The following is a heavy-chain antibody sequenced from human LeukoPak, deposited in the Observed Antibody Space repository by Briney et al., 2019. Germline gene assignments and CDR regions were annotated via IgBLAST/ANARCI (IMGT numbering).Heavy chain of an antibody. J-gene: IGHJ4*02. D-gene: IGHD2-21*01. CDR2: ISGSGGST. CDR1: GFTCSSYA. CDR3: AKVPRCGGDCYWRGYYFDY. Sequence: GGSLRLSCAASGFTCSSYAMSWVRQAPGKGLEWVSAISGSGGSTYYADSVKGRFTISRDNSKNTLYLQMNSLRAEDTAVYYCAKVPRCGGDCYWRGYYFDYWGQGTLVTVSS. V-gene: IGHV3-23*01.